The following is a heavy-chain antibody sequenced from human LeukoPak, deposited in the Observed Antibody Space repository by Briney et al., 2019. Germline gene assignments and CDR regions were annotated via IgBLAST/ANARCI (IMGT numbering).Heavy chain of an antibody. CDR3: ARGAILLWFGEFGYFDY. D-gene: IGHD3-10*01. CDR1: GYTFTGYY. J-gene: IGHJ4*02. V-gene: IGHV1-2*02. Sequence: GASVKVSCKASGYTFTGYYMHWVRQASGQGLEWMGWINPNSGGTNYAQKFQGRVTMTRDTSISTAYMELSRLRSDDTAVYYCARGAILLWFGEFGYFDYWGQGTLVTVSS. CDR2: INPNSGGT.